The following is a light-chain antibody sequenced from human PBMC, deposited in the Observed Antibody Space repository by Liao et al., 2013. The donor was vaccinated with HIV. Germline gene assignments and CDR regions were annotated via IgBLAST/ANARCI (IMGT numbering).Light chain of an antibody. CDR1: ALPKQY. Sequence: SYELTQPPSVSVSPGQTARITCSGDALPKQYAYWYQQKPGQAPVLVIYKDSERPSGIPERFSGSSSGTTVTLTISGVQVEDEADYYCYSAADNNLVFGGGTKLTV. V-gene: IGLV3-25*02. CDR3: YSAADNNLV. CDR2: KDS. J-gene: IGLJ3*02.